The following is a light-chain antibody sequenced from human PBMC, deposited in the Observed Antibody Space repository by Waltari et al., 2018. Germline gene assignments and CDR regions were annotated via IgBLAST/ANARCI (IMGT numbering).Light chain of an antibody. J-gene: IGLJ1*01. CDR3: QVWDSSSAHYV. V-gene: IGLV3-21*02. CDR1: SIGSKS. Sequence: SYVLTQPPSVSVAPGQTARITCGGNSIGSKSVHGYQQKSGQAPVLVVYGETDRPPGIPERFSGSNSEDTATLAISSVEAGDEADYYCQVWDSSSAHYVFGSGTKVSVL. CDR2: GET.